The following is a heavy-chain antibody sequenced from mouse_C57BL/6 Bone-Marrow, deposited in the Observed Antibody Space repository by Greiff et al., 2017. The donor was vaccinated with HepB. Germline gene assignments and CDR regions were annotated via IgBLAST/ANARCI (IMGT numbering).Heavy chain of an antibody. CDR2: SRNKANDYTT. CDR3: ARDASYYRGFAY. CDR1: GFTFSDFY. Sequence: EVQVVESGGGLVQSGRSLRLSCATSGFTFSDFYMEWVRQAPGKGLEWIAASRNKANDYTTEYSASVKGRFIVSRDTSQSILYLQMNALRAEDTAIYYCARDASYYRGFAYWGQGTLVTVSA. V-gene: IGHV7-1*01. J-gene: IGHJ3*01. D-gene: IGHD1-1*01.